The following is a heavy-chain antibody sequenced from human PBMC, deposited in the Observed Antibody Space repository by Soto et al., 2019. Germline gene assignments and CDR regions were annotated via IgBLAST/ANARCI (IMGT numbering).Heavy chain of an antibody. CDR3: ARDTFGGAYDFLQ. D-gene: IGHD3-3*01. CDR1: GFTVSSFY. V-gene: IGHV3-66*01. J-gene: IGHJ4*02. CDR2: ISSGGST. Sequence: EVQLVESGGGLVQPGGSLRLSCAASGFTVSSFYMNWVRQAPGKGLQWVAVISSGGSTYYADSVKGRFTISRDNSKNTLYLEMNSLRAENTAVYYCARDTFGGAYDFLQGGQGTLVTVSS.